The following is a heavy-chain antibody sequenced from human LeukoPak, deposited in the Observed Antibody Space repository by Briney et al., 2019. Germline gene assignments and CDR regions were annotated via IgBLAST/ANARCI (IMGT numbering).Heavy chain of an antibody. CDR3: ARGGDRSFDY. D-gene: IGHD3-10*01. V-gene: IGHV4-4*02. Sequence: SETLSLTCAVSGVSISSNLWWTWVRQPPGKGLEWIAEIHHSGSINYNPSLKSRVTISVDEAKNQFSLNLNSVTAADTAVYYCARGGDRSFDYWGQGTLVTVSS. CDR2: IHHSGSI. CDR1: GVSISSNLW. J-gene: IGHJ4*02.